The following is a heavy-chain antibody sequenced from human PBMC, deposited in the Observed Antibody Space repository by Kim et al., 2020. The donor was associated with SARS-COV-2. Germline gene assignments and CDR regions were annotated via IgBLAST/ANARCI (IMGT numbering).Heavy chain of an antibody. CDR2: IRSKSSNYVT. J-gene: IGHJ6*02. Sequence: GGSLRLSCAASGFTFSGATIHWARRASGKPLEWLGRIRSKSSNYVTTYSASLKGRFTISRDDSENTAYLQMTGLRTEDTAVYFCARTGYGVGYYEHYGLDVWGQGTTVTVSS. D-gene: IGHD3-16*01. CDR1: GFTFSGAT. CDR3: ARTGYGVGYYEHYGLDV. V-gene: IGHV3-73*01.